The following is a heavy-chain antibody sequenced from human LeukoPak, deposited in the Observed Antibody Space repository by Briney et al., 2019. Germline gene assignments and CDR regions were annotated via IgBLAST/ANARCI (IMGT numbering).Heavy chain of an antibody. CDR3: ARNVVGSAVGAFDI. CDR2: ISYSGST. CDR1: GGSISSSSYF. J-gene: IGHJ3*02. Sequence: PSETLSLTCSVSGGSISSSSYFWGWIRQPPGKGLEWIGSISYSGSTYYNPSLKSRVTISVDTSKNQFSLKLSSVTAADTAVYYCARNVVGSAVGAFDIWGQGTMVTVSS. D-gene: IGHD6-19*01. V-gene: IGHV4-39*01.